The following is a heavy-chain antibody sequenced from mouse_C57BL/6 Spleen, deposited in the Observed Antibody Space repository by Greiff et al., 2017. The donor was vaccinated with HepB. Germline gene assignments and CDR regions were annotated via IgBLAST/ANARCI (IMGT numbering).Heavy chain of an antibody. D-gene: IGHD2-4*01. V-gene: IGHV5-4*01. CDR2: ISDGGSYT. Sequence: EVQRLESGGGLVKPGGSLKLSCAASGFTFSSYAMSWVRQTPEKRLEWVATISDGGSYTYYPDNVKGRFTISRDNAKNNLYLQMSHLKSEDTAMYYCAREALYDYEEFDYWGQGTTLTVSS. CDR3: AREALYDYEEFDY. J-gene: IGHJ2*01. CDR1: GFTFSSYA.